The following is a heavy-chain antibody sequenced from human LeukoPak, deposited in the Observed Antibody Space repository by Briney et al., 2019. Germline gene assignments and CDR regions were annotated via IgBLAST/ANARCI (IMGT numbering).Heavy chain of an antibody. CDR3: ARAPRITIFGVVKNWFDP. V-gene: IGHV4-39*07. CDR2: IYYSGST. Sequence: SETLSLTCTVSGGSISSSSYYWGWIRQPPGKGLEWIGSIYYSGSTYYNPSLKSRVTISVDTSKNQFSLKLSSVTAADTAVYYCARAPRITIFGVVKNWFDPWGQGTLVTVSS. CDR1: GGSISSSSYY. J-gene: IGHJ5*02. D-gene: IGHD3-3*01.